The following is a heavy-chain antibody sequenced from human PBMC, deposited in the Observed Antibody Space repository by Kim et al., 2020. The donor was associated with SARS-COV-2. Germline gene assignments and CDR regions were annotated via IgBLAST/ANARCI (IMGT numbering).Heavy chain of an antibody. CDR1: GGSISSGGYY. CDR2: IYYSGST. D-gene: IGHD2-2*01. V-gene: IGHV4-31*03. J-gene: IGHJ4*02. Sequence: SETLSLTCTVSGGSISSGGYYWSWIRQHPGKGLEWIGYIYYSGSTYYNPSLKSRVTISVDTSKNQFSLKLSSVTAADTAVYYCARLICSSTSCYHFDYWGQGTLVTGSS. CDR3: ARLICSSTSCYHFDY.